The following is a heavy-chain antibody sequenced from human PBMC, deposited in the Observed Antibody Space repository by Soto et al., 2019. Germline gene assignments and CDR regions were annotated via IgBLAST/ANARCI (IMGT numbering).Heavy chain of an antibody. J-gene: IGHJ4*02. Sequence: GASVKVSCKASGYTFTSYYMHWVRQAPGQGLEWMGIINPSGGSTSYAQKFQGQVTISADTSLSTAYLQWSSLKASDTAMYFCARLGSLYYLDYGGQGTKVTV. CDR1: GYTFTSYY. CDR3: ARLGSLYYLDY. CDR2: INPSGGST. V-gene: IGHV1-46*01.